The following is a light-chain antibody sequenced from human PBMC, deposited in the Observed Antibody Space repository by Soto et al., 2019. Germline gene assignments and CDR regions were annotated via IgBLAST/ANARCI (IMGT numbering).Light chain of an antibody. V-gene: IGKV1-5*01. CDR1: QNINKW. J-gene: IGKJ1*01. CDR3: KQYNTFPRT. Sequence: DIQMTQSPSTLSASVGGRVVITCRASQNINKWLAWYQQKPGKAHKFLIYDAYTLETGVQSRFSGSGSGTEFTLTIRSLQPDDFATFYCKQYNTFPRTFGQGTKVDIK. CDR2: DAY.